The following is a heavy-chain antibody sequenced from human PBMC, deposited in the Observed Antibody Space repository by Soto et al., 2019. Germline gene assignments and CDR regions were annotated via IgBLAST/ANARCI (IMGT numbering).Heavy chain of an antibody. CDR3: AREDSTGFDY. Sequence: SETLSLTCTVSGGSVSSGSYYWSWIRQPPGKGLEWIGYIYYSGSTNYNPSLKSRVTISVDTSKNQFSLKLSSVTAADTAVYYCAREDSTGFDYWGQGTLVTVSS. J-gene: IGHJ4*02. CDR2: IYYSGST. CDR1: GGSVSSGSYY. D-gene: IGHD6-25*01. V-gene: IGHV4-61*01.